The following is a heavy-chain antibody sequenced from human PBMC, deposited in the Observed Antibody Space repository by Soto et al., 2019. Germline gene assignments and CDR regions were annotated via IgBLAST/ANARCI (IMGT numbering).Heavy chain of an antibody. V-gene: IGHV4-4*02. CDR3: ARIPYGYYAIDV. CDR1: GVSVSSAFW. D-gene: IGHD4-17*01. Sequence: QVQLQESGPGLVKPSGTLSLTCTVSGVSVSSAFWWTWVRQPPGQGLEWIGEVQHGFGDNQNPSLNRRVTMSLDSSKNQFSLELRSVTAADTAVYYCARIPYGYYAIDVWGQGTTVTVSS. CDR2: VQHGFGD. J-gene: IGHJ6*02.